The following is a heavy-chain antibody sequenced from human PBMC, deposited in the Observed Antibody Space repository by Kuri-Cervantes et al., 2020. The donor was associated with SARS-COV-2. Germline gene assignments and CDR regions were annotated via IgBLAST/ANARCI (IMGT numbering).Heavy chain of an antibody. CDR1: GYSISSGYY. D-gene: IGHD3-10*01. V-gene: IGHV4-38-2*01. CDR2: IYHSGST. Sequence: SETLSLTCAVSGYSISSGYYWGWIRQPLGKGLEWTGSIYHSGSTYYNPSLKSRVTISVDTSKNQFSLKLSSVTAADTAVYYCARITMVRGVIYTDVWGKGTTVTVSS. J-gene: IGHJ6*03. CDR3: ARITMVRGVIYTDV.